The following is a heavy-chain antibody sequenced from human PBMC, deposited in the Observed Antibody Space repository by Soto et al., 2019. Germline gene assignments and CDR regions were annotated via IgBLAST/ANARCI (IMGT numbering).Heavy chain of an antibody. D-gene: IGHD3-10*01. V-gene: IGHV3-30-3*01. CDR2: ISYDGSNK. J-gene: IGHJ4*02. CDR3: ARDSGSGSYYNPGDDY. CDR1: GFTFSSYA. Sequence: GGSLRLSCAASGFTFSSYAMHWVRQAPGKGLEWVAVISYDGSNKYYADSVKGRFTISRDNSKNTLYLQMNSLRAEDTAVYYCARDSGSGSYYNPGDDYWGQGTLVTVSS.